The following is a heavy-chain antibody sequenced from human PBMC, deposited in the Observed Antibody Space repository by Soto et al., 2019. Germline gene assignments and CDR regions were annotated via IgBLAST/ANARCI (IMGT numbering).Heavy chain of an antibody. D-gene: IGHD3-10*01. CDR3: ARGGVFFFAAPTNPFDY. V-gene: IGHV1-8*01. Sequence: QVQLVQSGAEVKKPGASVKVSCKASGYTFTSYDINWVRQATGQGLEWMGWMNPNRGNTGYAQKFQGRVTMTRNTSISTAYMELSSLRSEDTAVYYCARGGVFFFAAPTNPFDYWGQGTLVTVSS. J-gene: IGHJ4*02. CDR2: MNPNRGNT. CDR1: GYTFTSYD.